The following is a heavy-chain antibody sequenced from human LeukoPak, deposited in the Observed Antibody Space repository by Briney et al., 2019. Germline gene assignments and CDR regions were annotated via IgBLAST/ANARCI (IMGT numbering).Heavy chain of an antibody. D-gene: IGHD2-2*01. CDR3: ATEKKSCTSSTCYGIDY. CDR1: GYSISSGYY. CDR2: LYHRGST. J-gene: IGHJ4*02. Sequence: SETLSLTRAVSGYSISSGYYWGWIWQPPGKGLEWIGSLYHRGSTSYNPSLESRITISADTSRNQFSLKLTSVTAADTAVYYCATEKKSCTSSTCYGIDYWGQGTLVTVSS. V-gene: IGHV4-38-2*02.